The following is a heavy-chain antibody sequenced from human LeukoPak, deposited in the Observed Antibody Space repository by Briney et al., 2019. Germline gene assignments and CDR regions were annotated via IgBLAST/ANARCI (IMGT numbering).Heavy chain of an antibody. J-gene: IGHJ3*01. V-gene: IGHV4-59*08. CDR1: GGSISSYY. D-gene: IGHD3-16*01. CDR3: ARHGDFGDTDAFDF. CDR2: IYYSGDT. Sequence: SETLSLTRTVSGGSISSYYWSWIRLPPGKGLEWIAYIYYSGDTNYNPSLKSRVAISVDTSKNQFSLRLSSVTAADTAVYYCARHGDFGDTDAFDFWGQGTMVTVSS.